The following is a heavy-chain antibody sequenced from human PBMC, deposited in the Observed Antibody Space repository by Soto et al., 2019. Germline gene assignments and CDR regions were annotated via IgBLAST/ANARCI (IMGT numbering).Heavy chain of an antibody. D-gene: IGHD3-16*02. Sequence: PSETLSLTCAVSGGSISSGGYSWSWIRQPPGKGLEWIGYIYHSGSTYYNPSLKSRVTISVDRSKNQFSLKLSSVTAADTAVYYCARVTVTLGGVIGAFDYWGQGTLVTVS. CDR3: ARVTVTLGGVIGAFDY. J-gene: IGHJ4*02. V-gene: IGHV4-30-2*01. CDR1: GGSISSGGYS. CDR2: IYHSGST.